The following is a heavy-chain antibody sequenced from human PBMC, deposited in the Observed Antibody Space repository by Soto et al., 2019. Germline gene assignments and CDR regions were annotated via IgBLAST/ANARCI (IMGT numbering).Heavy chain of an antibody. CDR1: GGSISSSSYY. V-gene: IGHV4-39*01. D-gene: IGHD3-9*01. CDR2: IYYSGST. Sequence: ETLSLTCTVSGGSISSSSYYWGWIRQPPGKGLEWIGSIYYSGSTYYNPSLKSRVTISVDTSKNQFSLKLSSVTAADTAVYYCARPRLRYSSWFDPWGQGTLVTVSS. J-gene: IGHJ5*02. CDR3: ARPRLRYSSWFDP.